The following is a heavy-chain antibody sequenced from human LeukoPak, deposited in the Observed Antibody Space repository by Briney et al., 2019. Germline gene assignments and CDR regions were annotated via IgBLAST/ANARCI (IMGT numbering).Heavy chain of an antibody. CDR2: IYTSGST. CDR3: ARGREVLLWFGDAFDI. Sequence: PSETLSLTCTVSGGPISSYYWSWIRQPAGKGLEWIGRIYTSGSTNYNPSLKSRVTMSVDTSKNQFSLKLSSVTAADTAVYYCARGREVLLWFGDAFDIWGQGTMVTVSS. J-gene: IGHJ3*02. D-gene: IGHD3-10*01. V-gene: IGHV4-4*07. CDR1: GGPISSYY.